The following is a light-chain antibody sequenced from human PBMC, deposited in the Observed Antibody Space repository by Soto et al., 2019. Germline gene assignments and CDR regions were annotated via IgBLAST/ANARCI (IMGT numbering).Light chain of an antibody. J-gene: IGLJ2*01. CDR3: CSYSGSSTIVV. CDR2: DVD. CDR1: SSDVGGYNY. Sequence: QSALTQPASVSGSPGQSITISCTGTSSDVGGYNYVSWYQQHPGKAPRLMIVDVDNRPSGVSTRFSGSKSGNPASLTISGLQAEDEADYYCCSYSGSSTIVVFGGGTKLTVL. V-gene: IGLV2-14*03.